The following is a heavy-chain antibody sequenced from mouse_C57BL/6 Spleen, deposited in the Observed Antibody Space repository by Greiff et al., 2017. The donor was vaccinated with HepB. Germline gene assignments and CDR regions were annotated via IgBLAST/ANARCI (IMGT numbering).Heavy chain of an antibody. Sequence: DVQLVESGGGLVQPKGSLKLSCAASGFTFNTYAMHWVRQAPGKGLEWVARIRSNSSNYATYYADSVKDRFTISRDESQSMLYLQMNNLKTEDTAVYYCVTGSSYDYAMDYWGQGTSVTVSS. J-gene: IGHJ4*01. CDR3: VTGSSYDYAMDY. CDR2: IRSNSSNYAT. CDR1: GFTFNTYA. D-gene: IGHD1-1*01. V-gene: IGHV10-3*01.